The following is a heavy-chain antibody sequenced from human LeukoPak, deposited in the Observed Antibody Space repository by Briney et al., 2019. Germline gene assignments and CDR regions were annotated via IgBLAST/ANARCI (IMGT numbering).Heavy chain of an antibody. J-gene: IGHJ4*02. D-gene: IGHD6-13*01. V-gene: IGHV3-9*03. CDR3: AKDIGAAGTSYYFDY. Sequence: GGPLRLSCAASGFTFDDYAMHWVRQAPGKGLEWVSGISWNSGSIGYADSVKGRFTISRDNAKNSLYLQMNSLRAEDMALYYCAKDIGAAGTSYYFDYWGQGTLVTVSS. CDR2: ISWNSGSI. CDR1: GFTFDDYA.